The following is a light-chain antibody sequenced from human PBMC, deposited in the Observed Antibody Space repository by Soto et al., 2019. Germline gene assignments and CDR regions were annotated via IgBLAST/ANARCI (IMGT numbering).Light chain of an antibody. CDR1: QGISNW. CDR2: AAS. CDR3: QQSYSSLIT. J-gene: IGKJ5*01. V-gene: IGKV1-12*01. Sequence: DIQMTQSPASVSASVGDRVTITCRASQGISNWLAWYQQKPGKAPKLLISAASSLQGGVPSRFSGSGSGTDFSLTITSLQPEDFATYFCQQSYSSLITFGQGTRLEIK.